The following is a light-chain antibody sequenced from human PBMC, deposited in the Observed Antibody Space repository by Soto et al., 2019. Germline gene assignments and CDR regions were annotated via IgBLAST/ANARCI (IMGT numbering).Light chain of an antibody. V-gene: IGLV1-47*01. CDR3: AAWDDSLGSHAV. CDR1: SYNIGINY. CDR2: RNS. Sequence: QSVLTQPPSASGNPAQAHTISCSGHSYNIGINYVYWYQQLPGTAPKLLIYRNSQRPSGIPDRFSGSKSGTSASLAISGLRSEDEADYYCAAWDDSLGSHAVFGGGNQLTVL. J-gene: IGLJ7*01.